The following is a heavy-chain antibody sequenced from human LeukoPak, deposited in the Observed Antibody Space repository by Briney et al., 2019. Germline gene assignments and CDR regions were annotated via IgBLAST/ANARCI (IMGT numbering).Heavy chain of an antibody. V-gene: IGHV1-46*01. CDR1: GYTFTSYY. CDR3: ARDAVIYDILTGSYDAFDI. Sequence: ASVKVSCKASGYTFTSYYMHWVRQAPGQGLEWMGIINPSGGSTSYAQKFQGRVTMTRDTSTSTVYMELSSLRSEDTAVYYCARDAVIYDILTGSYDAFDIWGQGTMVTVSS. CDR2: INPSGGST. J-gene: IGHJ3*02. D-gene: IGHD3-9*01.